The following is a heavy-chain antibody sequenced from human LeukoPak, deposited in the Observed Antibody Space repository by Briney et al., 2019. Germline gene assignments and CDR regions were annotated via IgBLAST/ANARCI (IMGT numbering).Heavy chain of an antibody. D-gene: IGHD3-9*01. CDR3: AGPGSFENAFDI. J-gene: IGHJ3*02. Sequence: ASVKVSCKASGYTFTDRYLHWVRQAPGQALEWMGWITPFNGNTNYAQKFQDRVTITRDRSMSTAYMELSSLRSEDTAMYYCAGPGSFENAFDIWGQGTMVTVSS. V-gene: IGHV1-45*02. CDR1: GYTFTDRY. CDR2: ITPFNGNT.